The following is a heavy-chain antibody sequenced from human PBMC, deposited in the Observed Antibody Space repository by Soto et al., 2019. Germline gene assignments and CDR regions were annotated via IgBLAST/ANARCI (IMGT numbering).Heavy chain of an antibody. V-gene: IGHV4-31*03. Sequence: QVQLQESGPGLVKPSQTLSLTCTVSGGSISSGGYYWSWIRQHPGKGLEWIGYIYYSGSTYYNPSLNGRVTISVEPSKNQFSLKLSSVTAADTAVDYCATTPDYGDYADAFDIWGQGTMVTVSS. CDR2: IYYSGST. CDR1: GGSISSGGYY. D-gene: IGHD4-17*01. CDR3: ATTPDYGDYADAFDI. J-gene: IGHJ3*02.